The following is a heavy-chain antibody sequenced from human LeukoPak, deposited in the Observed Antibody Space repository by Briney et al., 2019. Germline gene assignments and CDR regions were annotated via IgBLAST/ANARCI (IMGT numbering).Heavy chain of an antibody. D-gene: IGHD3-10*01. CDR1: GYTFTSYW. CDR3: VRSLPGTLLRGYGMDV. CDR2: IFPRDSDV. Sequence: GGALKISCKTSGYTFTSYWIGWGRPTPGKGLGCMGVIFPRDSDVRYSPSFQGQVTISADKSTNTASLHWGSLKASDSAMYYCVRSLPGTLLRGYGMDVWGPGTTVTVS. J-gene: IGHJ6*02. V-gene: IGHV5-51*01.